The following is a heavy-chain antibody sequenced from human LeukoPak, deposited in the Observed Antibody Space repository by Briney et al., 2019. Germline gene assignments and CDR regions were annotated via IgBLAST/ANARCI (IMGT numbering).Heavy chain of an antibody. Sequence: GGSLRLSCAASGFTFSNYAMSWVRQAPGKGLEWVSSIHYSGGSTYYADSVKGRFTISRDNAKNSLFLQMNSLRAEDTAVYYCARKVLSGSRYFDYWGQGTLVTVSS. V-gene: IGHV3-23*01. CDR2: IHYSGGST. CDR1: GFTFSNYA. D-gene: IGHD1-26*01. J-gene: IGHJ4*02. CDR3: ARKVLSGSRYFDY.